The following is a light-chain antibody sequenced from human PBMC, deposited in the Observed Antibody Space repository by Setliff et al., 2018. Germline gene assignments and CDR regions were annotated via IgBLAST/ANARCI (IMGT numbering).Light chain of an antibody. CDR2: EVT. V-gene: IGLV2-8*01. CDR1: SNDVGAYNY. CDR3: SSYASSINPYV. J-gene: IGLJ1*01. Sequence: QSVLAQPPSASGSPGQSLTISCTGTSNDVGAYNYVSWYQQHPGKAPKLMIYEVTKRPSGVPDRFSGSKSGNTASLTVSGLQGEDEADYYCSSYASSINPYVFGTGTKVTVL.